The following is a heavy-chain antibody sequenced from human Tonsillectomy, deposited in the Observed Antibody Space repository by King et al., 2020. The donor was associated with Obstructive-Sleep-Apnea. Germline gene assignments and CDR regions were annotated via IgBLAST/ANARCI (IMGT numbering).Heavy chain of an antibody. CDR3: ARRGYDARIDY. V-gene: IGHV4-39*07. CDR1: GDSIRNTDYY. J-gene: IGHJ4*02. CDR2: IYYSGST. D-gene: IGHD3-22*01. Sequence: LQLQESGPGLVKPSEALSLTCTVSGDSIRNTDYYWGGIRQPPGNGLEYIGSIYYSGSTFYNPSLKSRVTISVYTSKNQFSLSLSSVTAADTAVYYCARRGYDARIDYWGQGTLVTVSS.